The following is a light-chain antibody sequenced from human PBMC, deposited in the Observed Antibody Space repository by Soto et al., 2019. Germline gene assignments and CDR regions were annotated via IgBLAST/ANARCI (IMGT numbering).Light chain of an antibody. CDR3: SSYTSSSPLGV. Sequence: SVLTPPASVSGSPGPSITLSFNGNSSDVGGYNYGSWYQQHPGKAPKLMIYDVSNRPSGVSNRFSGSKSGNTASLTISGLQAEDEADYYRSSYTSSSPLGVFGTGTKVTVL. V-gene: IGLV2-14*01. CDR2: DVS. J-gene: IGLJ1*01. CDR1: SSDVGGYNY.